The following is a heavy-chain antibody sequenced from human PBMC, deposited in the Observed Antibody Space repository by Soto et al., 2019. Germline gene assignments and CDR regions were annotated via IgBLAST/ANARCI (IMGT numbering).Heavy chain of an antibody. CDR1: GGSISSYY. Sequence: QVQLQESGPGLVKPSETLSLTCTVSGGSISSYYWSWIRQPPGKGLEWIGYIYYSGSTNYNPSLKSRVTISVDTSKNQFSLKLSSVTAADTAVYYCARDHSGSYHGWFDPWGQGTLVTVSS. J-gene: IGHJ5*02. V-gene: IGHV4-59*01. CDR2: IYYSGST. CDR3: ARDHSGSYHGWFDP. D-gene: IGHD1-26*01.